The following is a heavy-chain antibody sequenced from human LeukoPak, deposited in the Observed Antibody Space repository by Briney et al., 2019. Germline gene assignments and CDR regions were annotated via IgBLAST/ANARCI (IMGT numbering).Heavy chain of an antibody. Sequence: GGSLRLSCAASGFTFDDYAMHWVRQAPGKGLEWVSLISGDGGSTYYADSVKGRFTISRDNSKNSLYLQMNNLRTEDTALYYCAKDGGYSGFFDYWGQGTLVTVSS. D-gene: IGHD5-12*01. CDR3: AKDGGYSGFFDY. CDR2: ISGDGGST. CDR1: GFTFDDYA. V-gene: IGHV3-43*02. J-gene: IGHJ4*02.